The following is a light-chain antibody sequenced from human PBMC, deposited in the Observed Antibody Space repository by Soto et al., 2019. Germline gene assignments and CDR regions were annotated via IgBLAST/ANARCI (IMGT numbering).Light chain of an antibody. J-gene: IGKJ4*01. CDR1: QAINNF. CDR3: EQYRSYPLT. V-gene: IGKV1-16*02. CDR2: AAS. Sequence: DIQMTQSPSSLSASVGDRVTLTCRASQAINNFLAWFQQKPGRAPKSLIYAASTLLSGVPSHFSGSGSGANFTRTISGLQPADFATYYCEQYRSYPLTFGGGTKVEIK.